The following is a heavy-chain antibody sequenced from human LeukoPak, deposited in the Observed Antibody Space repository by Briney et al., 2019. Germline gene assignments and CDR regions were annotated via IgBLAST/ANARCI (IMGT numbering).Heavy chain of an antibody. Sequence: PSETLSLTCTVSGGSISSYYWSWIRQPAGKGLEWIGRIYTSGSTNYNPSLKSRVTMSVDTSKNQFSLKLSSVTAADTAVYYCAGDRQQLVPWYYYYTDVWGKGTTVTVSS. CDR3: AGDRQQLVPWYYYYTDV. D-gene: IGHD6-13*01. CDR1: GGSISSYY. J-gene: IGHJ6*03. V-gene: IGHV4-4*07. CDR2: IYTSGST.